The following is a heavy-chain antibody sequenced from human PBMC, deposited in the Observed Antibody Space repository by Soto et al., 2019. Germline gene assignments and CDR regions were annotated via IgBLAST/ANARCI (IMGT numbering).Heavy chain of an antibody. D-gene: IGHD6-13*01. J-gene: IGHJ6*02. CDR2: INHSGST. CDR1: GGSFSGYY. V-gene: IGHV4-34*01. CDR3: ARGAAGYADYYSYGMDV. Sequence: SETLSLTCAVYGGSFSGYYWSWTRQPPGKGLEWIGEINHSGSTNYNPSLKSRVTISVDTSKNQFSLKLSSVTAADTAVYYCARGAAGYADYYSYGMDVWGQGTTVTVS.